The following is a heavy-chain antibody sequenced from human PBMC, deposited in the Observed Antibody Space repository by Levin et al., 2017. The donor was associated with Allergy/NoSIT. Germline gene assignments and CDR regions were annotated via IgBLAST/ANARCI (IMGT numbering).Heavy chain of an antibody. D-gene: IGHD3/OR15-3a*01. CDR1: GYTLTELS. CDR2: FDPEDGET. CDR3: ATDHSGRITQQHGLDYYYYGMDV. J-gene: IGHJ6*02. Sequence: GASVKVSCKVSGYTLTELSMHWVRQAPGKGLEWMGGFDPEDGETIYAQKFQGRVTMTEDTSTDTAYMELSSLRSEDTAVYYCATDHSGRITQQHGLDYYYYGMDVWGQGTTVTVSS. V-gene: IGHV1-24*01.